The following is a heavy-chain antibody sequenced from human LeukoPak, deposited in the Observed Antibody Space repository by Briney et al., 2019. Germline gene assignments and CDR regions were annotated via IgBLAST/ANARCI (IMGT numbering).Heavy chain of an antibody. J-gene: IGHJ5*02. CDR2: IGPYNGYT. CDR3: VREKYCSGDTCYSGAIDP. V-gene: IGHV1-18*01. CDR1: GYIFTNYG. Sequence: GASVKVSCKASGYIFTNYGISWVRQAPGQGLEWMGWIGPYNGYTNYAQKLQGRVTLTTDTSTSAAYVDLRSLRSDDTAVYYCVREKYCSGDTCYSGAIDPWGQGTLVTVSS. D-gene: IGHD2-15*01.